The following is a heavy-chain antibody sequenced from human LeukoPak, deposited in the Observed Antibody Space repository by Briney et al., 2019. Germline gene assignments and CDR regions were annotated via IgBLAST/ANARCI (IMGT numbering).Heavy chain of an antibody. CDR2: ISSSSSYI. D-gene: IGHD6-13*01. J-gene: IGHJ3*02. CDR3: ARVEYSSSWYGDAFDI. Sequence: PGVSLRLSCAASGFTFSSYSMNWVRQAPGKGLEWVSSISSSSSYIYYADSVKGRFTISRDNAKNSLYLQMNSLRAEDTAVYYCARVEYSSSWYGDAFDIWGQGTMVTVSS. V-gene: IGHV3-21*01. CDR1: GFTFSSYS.